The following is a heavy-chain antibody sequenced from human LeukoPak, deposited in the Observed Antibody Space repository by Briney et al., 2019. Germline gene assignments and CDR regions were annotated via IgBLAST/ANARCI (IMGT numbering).Heavy chain of an antibody. Sequence: GGTLRLSCAASGFAFSDYYMSWIRQAPGKGLEWLSYISSTSSFTNYADSVKGRFTISRDNAKNSLYLQMNSLRAEDTAVYYCARGTAAGRREFNFDYWGQGTLVTVSS. V-gene: IGHV3-11*05. CDR1: GFAFSDYY. CDR2: ISSTSSFT. J-gene: IGHJ4*02. CDR3: ARGTAAGRREFNFDY. D-gene: IGHD6-13*01.